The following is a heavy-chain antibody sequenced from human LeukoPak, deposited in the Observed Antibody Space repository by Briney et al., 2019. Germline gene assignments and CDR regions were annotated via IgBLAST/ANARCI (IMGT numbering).Heavy chain of an antibody. V-gene: IGHV1-24*01. J-gene: IGHJ4*02. CDR3: STDSGRSYFYFDF. D-gene: IGHD3-10*01. Sequence: ASVKASCTISGFGLSVLSIHWMRQAPGKGLEWVGGIRPETGEPIFAQKFRGRVTITEDTFTDTGYLELRGPTSEDTAVYYCSTDSGRSYFYFDFWGQGTLVTVSS. CDR2: IRPETGEP. CDR1: GFGLSVLS.